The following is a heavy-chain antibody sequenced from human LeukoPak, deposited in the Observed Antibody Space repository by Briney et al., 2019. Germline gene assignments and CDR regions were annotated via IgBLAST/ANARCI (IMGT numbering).Heavy chain of an antibody. CDR2: INHSGST. D-gene: IGHD3-10*01. J-gene: IGHJ4*02. CDR1: GGSFSGYY. V-gene: IGHV4-34*01. CDR3: ARNEEAGITMVRGVPPHFDY. Sequence: PSETLSLTCAVYGGSFSGYYWSWIRQPPGKGLEWIGEINHSGSTNYNPSLKSRVTISVDTSKNQFFLKLSSVTAADTAVYYCARNEEAGITMVRGVPPHFDYWGQGTLVTVSS.